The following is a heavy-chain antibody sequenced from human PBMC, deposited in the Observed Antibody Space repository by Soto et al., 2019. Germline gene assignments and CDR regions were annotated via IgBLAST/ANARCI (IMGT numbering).Heavy chain of an antibody. CDR1: GFTFSSYA. D-gene: IGHD1-26*01. J-gene: IGHJ4*02. CDR3: ARDTETYRRGDTSTPMDY. V-gene: IGHV3-30-3*01. Sequence: GGSLRLSCAASGFTFSSYAMHWVHQAPGKGLEWVAVISYEGSKKYYADSVKGRFTISRDNSKNTLYLQMNSLRVEDTAVYYCARDTETYRRGDTSTPMDYSGPGTLVTVSS. CDR2: ISYEGSKK.